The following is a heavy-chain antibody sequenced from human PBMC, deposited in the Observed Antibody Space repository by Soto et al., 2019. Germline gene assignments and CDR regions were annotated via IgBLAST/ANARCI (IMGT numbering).Heavy chain of an antibody. CDR2: VYATGTT. V-gene: IGHV4-4*07. Sequence: PSETLSLTCNVSGGSISNFYWAWIRKTAGNGLEWMGRVYATGTTDYNPSLRSRVAMSVDISKKTFSLRLRSVTGADSGVYYCVRDGSKSLRDWFDPWGQGIVVTVS. J-gene: IGHJ5*02. CDR3: VRDGSKSLRDWFDP. CDR1: GGSISNFY.